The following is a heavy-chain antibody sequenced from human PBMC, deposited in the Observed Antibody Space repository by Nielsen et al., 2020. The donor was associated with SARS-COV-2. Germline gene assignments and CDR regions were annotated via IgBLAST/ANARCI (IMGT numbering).Heavy chain of an antibody. J-gene: IGHJ3*02. CDR2: ISYDGNDK. CDR3: ARESVTGTDAFDI. V-gene: IGHV3-30*03. Sequence: GESLKISCAVAGFTFSTYGMHWVRQAPGKGLEWAAVISYDGNDKNYADSVKGRFTISRDNAENSLSLQMNSLRAEDTAVYYCARESVTGTDAFDIWGQGTVVTVSS. CDR1: GFTFSTYG. D-gene: IGHD6-19*01.